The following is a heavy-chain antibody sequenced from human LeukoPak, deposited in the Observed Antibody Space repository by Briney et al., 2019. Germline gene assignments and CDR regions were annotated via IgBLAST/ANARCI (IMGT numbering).Heavy chain of an antibody. CDR3: ARETDSGSYNDY. CDR1: GYPISSGYY. Sequence: SETLSLTCTVSGYPISSGYYWGWIRQPPGKGLEWIGGIYHSGSTNYNPSLKSRVTISVDKSKNQFSLKLSSVTAADTAVYYCARETDSGSYNDYWGQGTLVTVSS. V-gene: IGHV4-38-2*02. CDR2: IYHSGST. D-gene: IGHD1-26*01. J-gene: IGHJ4*02.